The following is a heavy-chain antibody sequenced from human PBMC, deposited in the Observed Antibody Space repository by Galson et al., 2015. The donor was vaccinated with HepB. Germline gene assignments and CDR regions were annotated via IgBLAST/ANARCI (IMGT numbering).Heavy chain of an antibody. CDR3: ARVRLVSAGLNDY. D-gene: IGHD5/OR15-5a*01. J-gene: IGHJ4*02. CDR1: GYIFTSFG. CDR2: ISGYSGKT. V-gene: IGHV1-18*01. Sequence: SVKVSCKASGYIFTSFGISWVRQAPGQGLEWMGWISGYSGKTEYAQNLQGRVTVTTATSATTAYLELRSLRSDETAVYYCARVRLVSAGLNDYWGQGTLVTVSS.